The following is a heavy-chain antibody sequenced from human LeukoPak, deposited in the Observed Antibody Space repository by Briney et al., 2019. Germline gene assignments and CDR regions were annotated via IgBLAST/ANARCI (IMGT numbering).Heavy chain of an antibody. Sequence: SETLSLTCTVSGYSISSGYYWGWIRQPPGKGLEWIGSIYHSGSTYYNPSLKSRVTISVDTSKNQFSLKLSSVTAADTAVYYCARCLPGQAEITMLQNWFDPWGQGTLVTVSS. V-gene: IGHV4-38-2*02. J-gene: IGHJ5*02. CDR3: ARCLPGQAEITMLQNWFDP. D-gene: IGHD3-10*01. CDR1: GYSISSGYY. CDR2: IYHSGST.